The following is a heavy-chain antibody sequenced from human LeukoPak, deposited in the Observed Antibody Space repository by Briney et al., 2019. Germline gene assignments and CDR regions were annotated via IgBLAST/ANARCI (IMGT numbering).Heavy chain of an antibody. Sequence: PGGSLRLSCAASGFSFSTYWMTWVRQAPGKGLGWVANIKQDGSENHYVDSVRGRFIIARENAKNSLYMQVKGLRGEDTAVYYCAMHLIERATNRYFHYWGQGPLVTVPS. CDR3: AMHLIERATNRYFHY. J-gene: IGHJ4*02. CDR2: IKQDGSEN. V-gene: IGHV3-7*01. D-gene: IGHD1-26*01. CDR1: GFSFSTYW.